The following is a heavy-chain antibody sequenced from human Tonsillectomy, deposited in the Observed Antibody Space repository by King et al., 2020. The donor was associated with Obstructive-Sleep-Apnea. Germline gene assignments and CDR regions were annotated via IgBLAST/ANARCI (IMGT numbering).Heavy chain of an antibody. J-gene: IGHJ4*02. D-gene: IGHD2-8*01. Sequence: EVQLVESGGGLVKPGGSLRLSCAASGFTFSSYSMNWVRQAPGKGLEWVSSISSSSSYIYYADSVKGRFTISRDNAKNSLYLQMNSLRAEDMAVYYCAILNVEIETKGALWGQGTLVNVSS. CDR3: AILNVEIETKGAL. CDR1: GFTFSSYS. V-gene: IGHV3-21*01. CDR2: ISSSSSYI.